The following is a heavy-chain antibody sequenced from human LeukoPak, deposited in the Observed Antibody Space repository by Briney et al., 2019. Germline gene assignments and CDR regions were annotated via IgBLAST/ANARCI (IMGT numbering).Heavy chain of an antibody. V-gene: IGHV3-11*01. D-gene: IGHD1-26*01. CDR1: GFTFSDYY. Sequence: GGSLRLSCAASGFTFSDYYMSWIRQAPGKGLEWVSYISSSGSTIYYADSVLGRFTISRDNSKNTLYLQMNSLRAEDTAVYYCARFYGQYSGTYAHDYWGQGTLVTVSS. J-gene: IGHJ4*02. CDR2: ISSSGSTI. CDR3: ARFYGQYSGTYAHDY.